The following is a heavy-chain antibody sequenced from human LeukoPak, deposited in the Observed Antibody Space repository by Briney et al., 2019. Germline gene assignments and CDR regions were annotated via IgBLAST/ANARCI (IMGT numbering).Heavy chain of an antibody. J-gene: IGHJ6*02. D-gene: IGHD6-19*01. CDR1: GGSISSYY. V-gene: IGHV4-59*08. CDR2: IYYSGST. Sequence: SETLSLTCTVSGGSISSYYCSWIRQPPGKGLEWIGFIYYSGSTNYNPSLKSRVTISVDTSKNQFSLKLSSVTAADTAVYYCARQPGIAVAGTRSSSFYYYGMDVWGQGTTVTVSS. CDR3: ARQPGIAVAGTRSSSFYYYGMDV.